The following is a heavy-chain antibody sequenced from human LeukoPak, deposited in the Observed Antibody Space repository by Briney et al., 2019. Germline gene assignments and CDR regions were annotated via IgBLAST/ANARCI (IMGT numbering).Heavy chain of an antibody. D-gene: IGHD4-17*01. Sequence: GGSLRLSCAASGFTFSNAWMSWVRQAPGKGLEWVSYISSSGSTIYYADSVKGRFTISRDNAKNSLYLQMNSLRAEDTAVYYCVRGGDYGDPDYFDYWGQGTLVTVSS. CDR1: GFTFSNAW. J-gene: IGHJ4*02. CDR2: ISSSGSTI. V-gene: IGHV3-11*04. CDR3: VRGGDYGDPDYFDY.